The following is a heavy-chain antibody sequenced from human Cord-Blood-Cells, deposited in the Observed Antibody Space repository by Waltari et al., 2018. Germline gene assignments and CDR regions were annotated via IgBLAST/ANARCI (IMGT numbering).Heavy chain of an antibody. CDR3: AKEYSYYYYGMDV. J-gene: IGHJ6*02. CDR2: ISYDGSNK. Sequence: QVQLVESGGGVVQPGRSLRLSCAASGFTFSSYGMHWARQAPGKGLEWVAVISYDGSNKYYADSVKGRFTISRDNSKNTLYLQMNSLRAEDTAVYYCAKEYSYYYYGMDVWGQGTTVTVSS. CDR1: GFTFSSYG. D-gene: IGHD5-12*01. V-gene: IGHV3-30*18.